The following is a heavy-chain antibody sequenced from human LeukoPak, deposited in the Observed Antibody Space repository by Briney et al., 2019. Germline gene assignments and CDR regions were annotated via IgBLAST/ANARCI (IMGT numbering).Heavy chain of an antibody. J-gene: IGHJ4*02. V-gene: IGHV3-48*04. CDR3: ARVWGFDY. Sequence: PGGSLRLSCAASGFTFSSYWMSWVRQAPGKGLEWVSYISSGGSTIYYADSVKGRFTISRDNAKNSLYLQMNSLRAEDTAVYYCARVWGFDYWGQGILVTVSS. CDR2: ISSGGSTI. D-gene: IGHD7-27*01. CDR1: GFTFSSYW.